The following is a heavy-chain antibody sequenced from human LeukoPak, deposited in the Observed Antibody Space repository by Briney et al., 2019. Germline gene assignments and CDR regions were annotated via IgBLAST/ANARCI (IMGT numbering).Heavy chain of an antibody. V-gene: IGHV3-21*01. CDR2: ISSSSSYI. Sequence: PGGSLRLSCAASGFTFSSYSMNRVRQAPGKGLEWVSSISSSSSYIYYADSVKGRFTISRDNAKNSLYLQMNSLRAEDTAVYYCARTVRFWSGYYPAPFDYWGQGTLVTVSS. J-gene: IGHJ4*02. CDR3: ARTVRFWSGYYPAPFDY. CDR1: GFTFSSYS. D-gene: IGHD3-3*01.